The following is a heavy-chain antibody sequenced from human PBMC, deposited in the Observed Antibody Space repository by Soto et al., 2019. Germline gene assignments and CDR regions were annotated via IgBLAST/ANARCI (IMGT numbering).Heavy chain of an antibody. J-gene: IGHJ4*02. CDR3: ARDRFYYGSSGSYYFDY. V-gene: IGHV3-33*01. D-gene: IGHD3-22*01. CDR1: GFTFSSYG. CDR2: IWYDGSYK. Sequence: GGSLRLSCAASGFTFSSYGMHWVRQAPGKGLEWVAVIWYDGSYKYYADSVKGRFTISRDNSKNTLYLQMNSLRAEDTAVYYCARDRFYYGSSGSYYFDYWGQGTLVTVSS.